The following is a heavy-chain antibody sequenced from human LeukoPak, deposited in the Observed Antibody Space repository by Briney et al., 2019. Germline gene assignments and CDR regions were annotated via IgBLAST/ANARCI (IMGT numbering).Heavy chain of an antibody. D-gene: IGHD3-9*01. CDR1: GFTFDDYA. V-gene: IGHV3-23*01. Sequence: GGSLRLSCAASGFTFDDYAMHWVRRAPGKGLEWVSALTGSGGSTYYADSVKGRFTISRDYSKNTLYLQMNSLRAEDTAVYYCARLGSAHAFDIWGQGTMVTVSS. J-gene: IGHJ3*02. CDR3: ARLGSAHAFDI. CDR2: LTGSGGST.